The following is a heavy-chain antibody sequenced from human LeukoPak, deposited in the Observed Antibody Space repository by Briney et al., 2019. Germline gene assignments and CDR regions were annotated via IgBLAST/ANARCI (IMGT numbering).Heavy chain of an antibody. CDR1: GFTFEDYD. CDR2: LNWNGGGR. D-gene: IGHD4-17*01. V-gene: IGHV3-20*04. Sequence: GGSLRLSCTVSGFTFEDYDMNWVRQVPEKEPEWVCGLNWNGGGRRYADSVKGRFIISRDNAKGVLYLQLNDLRVEDTALYYCARDAVPSGRSWFEPWGQGTLVTVSS. J-gene: IGHJ5*02. CDR3: ARDAVPSGRSWFEP.